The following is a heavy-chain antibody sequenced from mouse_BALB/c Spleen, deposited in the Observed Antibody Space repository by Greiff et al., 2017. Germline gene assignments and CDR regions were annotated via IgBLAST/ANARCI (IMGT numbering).Heavy chain of an antibody. V-gene: IGHV5-12-2*01. D-gene: IGHD4-1*01. CDR3: ARQRWDEGFAY. Sequence: EVKLQESGGGLVQPGGSLKLSCAASGFTFSSYTMSWVRQTPEKRLEWVAYISNGGGSTYYPDTVKGRFTISRDNAKNTLYLQMSSLKSEDTAMYYCARQRWDEGFAYRGQGTLVTVSA. J-gene: IGHJ3*01. CDR1: GFTFSSYT. CDR2: ISNGGGST.